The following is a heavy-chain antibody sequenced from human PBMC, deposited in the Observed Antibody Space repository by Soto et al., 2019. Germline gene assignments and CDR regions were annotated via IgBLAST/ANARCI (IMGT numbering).Heavy chain of an antibody. CDR2: ISAYNGNT. CDR1: GYTFTNFG. CDR3: AREDTRHFDY. J-gene: IGHJ4*02. Sequence: ASVKVSCKASGYTFTNFGISWVRQAPGQGLEWMGWISAYNGNTNYAQKFQGRVTMTTDTSTSTVYMELSSLRSEDTAVYYCAREDTRHFDYWGQGTLVTVSS. V-gene: IGHV1-18*01.